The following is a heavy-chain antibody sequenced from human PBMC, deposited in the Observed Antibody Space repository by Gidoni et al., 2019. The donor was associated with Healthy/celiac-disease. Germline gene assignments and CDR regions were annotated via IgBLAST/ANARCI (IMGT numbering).Heavy chain of an antibody. D-gene: IGHD6-13*01. CDR3: TSTLKDPKSIAAAGKFDY. CDR1: GFAFIGSA. Sequence: EVQLVESGGGLVQPGGSLKLSCAASGFAFIGSAMHWVRQASGKGLEWVGRIRSKANSYATAYAASVKGRFTISRDDSKNTAYLQMNSLKTEDTAVYYCTSTLKDPKSIAAAGKFDYWGQGTLVTVSS. CDR2: IRSKANSYAT. V-gene: IGHV3-73*02. J-gene: IGHJ4*02.